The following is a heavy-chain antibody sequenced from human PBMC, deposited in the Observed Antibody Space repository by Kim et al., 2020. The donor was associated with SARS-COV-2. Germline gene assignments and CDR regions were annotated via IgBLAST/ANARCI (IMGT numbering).Heavy chain of an antibody. D-gene: IGHD6-6*01. CDR1: GGSFSGYY. CDR3: ARLPPGIAARRGYYYYGMDV. J-gene: IGHJ6*02. V-gene: IGHV4-34*01. CDR2: INHSGST. Sequence: SETLSLTCAVYGGSFSGYYWSWIRQPPGKGLEWIGEINHSGSTNYNPSLKSRVTISVDTSKNQFSLKLSSVTAADTAVYYCARLPPGIAARRGYYYYGMDVWGQGTTVTVSS.